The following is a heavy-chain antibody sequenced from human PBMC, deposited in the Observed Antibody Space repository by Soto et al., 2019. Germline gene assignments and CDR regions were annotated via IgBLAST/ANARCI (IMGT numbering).Heavy chain of an antibody. CDR2: IYHSGST. J-gene: IGHJ4*02. CDR1: GGSISSGGYS. Sequence: PSETLSLTCAVSGGSISSGGYSWSWIRQPPGKGLEWIGYIYHSGSTYYNPSLKSRVTISVDRSKNQFSLKLSSVTAADTAVYYCAREGGYLDYWGQGTLVTVSS. D-gene: IGHD3-22*01. CDR3: AREGGYLDY. V-gene: IGHV4-30-2*01.